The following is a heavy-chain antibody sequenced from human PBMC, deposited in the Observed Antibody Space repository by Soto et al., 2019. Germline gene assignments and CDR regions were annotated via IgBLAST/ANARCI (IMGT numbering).Heavy chain of an antibody. CDR2: ISYDGSNK. J-gene: IGHJ6*03. D-gene: IGHD5-12*01. V-gene: IGHV3-30*18. Sequence: QVQLVESGGGVVQPGRSLRLSCAASGFTFSSYGMHWVRQAPGKGLEWVAVISYDGSNKYYADSVKGRFTISRDNSKNTLYLQMNSLRAEDTAVYYCANAGRGYSGYVEPYYYYTDVWGKGTTVTVSS. CDR3: ANAGRGYSGYVEPYYYYTDV. CDR1: GFTFSSYG.